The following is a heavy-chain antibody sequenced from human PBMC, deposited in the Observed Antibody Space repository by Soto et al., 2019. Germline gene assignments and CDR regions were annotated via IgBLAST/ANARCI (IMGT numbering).Heavy chain of an antibody. V-gene: IGHV3-73*01. D-gene: IGHD2-15*01. Sequence: GGSLRLSCTASGFTLSGSAVHWVRQASGKGLEWVGRIRSKTNNYATTYAASVKGRFTISRDDSENTAYLQMNSLETEDTAIYDCTTTCSGANCYHYWGQGTQVTVSS. CDR3: TTTCSGANCYHY. CDR1: GFTLSGSA. J-gene: IGHJ4*02. CDR2: IRSKTNNYAT.